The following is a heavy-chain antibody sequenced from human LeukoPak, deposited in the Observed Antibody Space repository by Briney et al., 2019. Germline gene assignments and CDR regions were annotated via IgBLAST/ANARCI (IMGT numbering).Heavy chain of an antibody. CDR2: IKSKTDGGTI. CDR1: GFSFSNVW. J-gene: IGHJ4*02. CDR3: AKKNSDYAEGSRPFDY. Sequence: PGGSLRLSCAGSGFSFSNVWMSWVRQAPGKGLEWVGRIKSKTDGGTIDYAALVRDRFTISRDNSKNTLYLQMNSLRAEDTAVYHCAKKNSDYAEGSRPFDYWGQGTLVTVSS. V-gene: IGHV3-15*01. D-gene: IGHD5-12*01.